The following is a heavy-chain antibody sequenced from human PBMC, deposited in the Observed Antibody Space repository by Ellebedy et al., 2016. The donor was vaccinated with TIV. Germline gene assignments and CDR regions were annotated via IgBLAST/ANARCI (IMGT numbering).Heavy chain of an antibody. D-gene: IGHD3-10*01. CDR3: ATDQEATHLWSHYFDY. J-gene: IGHJ4*02. Sequence: GGSLRLSCEASGITFSSYSMNWVRQAPGKGLEWISYISSSGSTMSYADSVQGRFTISRDNAKKSLYLQMNSLRDEDTAVYYCATDQEATHLWSHYFDYWGPGTLVTVSS. CDR2: ISSSGSTM. V-gene: IGHV3-48*02. CDR1: GITFSSYS.